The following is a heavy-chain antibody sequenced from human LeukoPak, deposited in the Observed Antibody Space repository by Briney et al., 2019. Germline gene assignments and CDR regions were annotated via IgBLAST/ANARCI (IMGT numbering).Heavy chain of an antibody. CDR1: GFTFSSYW. CDR3: ARDSALYCSGGSCTDY. Sequence: GGSLRLSCAASGFTFSSYWMSWVRQAPGKGLEWVANIKQDGSEKYYVDSVKGRFTISRDNAKNSLYLQMNSLRAGDTAVYYCARDSALYCSGGSCTDYWGQGTLVTVSS. D-gene: IGHD2-15*01. V-gene: IGHV3-7*01. CDR2: IKQDGSEK. J-gene: IGHJ4*02.